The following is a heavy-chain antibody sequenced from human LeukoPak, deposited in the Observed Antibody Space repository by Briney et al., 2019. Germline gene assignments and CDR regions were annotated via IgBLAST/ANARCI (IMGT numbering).Heavy chain of an antibody. J-gene: IGHJ4*02. D-gene: IGHD3-22*01. Sequence: PGGSLRPSCAAAVVTFSTYSMNWVRQAPWKGLEWVLYISSSSSTIYYADSVKGRFTISRDNAKNSLYLQMNSLRAEDTAVYYCARGSTYYDSSGQVPFDYWGQGTLVTVSS. V-gene: IGHV3-48*01. CDR2: ISSSSSTI. CDR1: VVTFSTYS. CDR3: ARGSTYYDSSGQVPFDY.